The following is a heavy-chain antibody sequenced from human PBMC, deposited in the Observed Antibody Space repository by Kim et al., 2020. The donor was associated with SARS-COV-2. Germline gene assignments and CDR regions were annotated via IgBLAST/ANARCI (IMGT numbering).Heavy chain of an antibody. Sequence: ASVKVSCKASGYTFTSYAMHWVHQAPGQRLEWMGWINAGNGNTKYSQKFQGRVTITRDTSASTAYMELSSLRSEDTAVYYCARVQEGDYYDSSGFDYWGQGTLVTVSS. CDR2: INAGNGNT. CDR1: GYTFTSYA. V-gene: IGHV1-3*01. J-gene: IGHJ4*02. D-gene: IGHD3-22*01. CDR3: ARVQEGDYYDSSGFDY.